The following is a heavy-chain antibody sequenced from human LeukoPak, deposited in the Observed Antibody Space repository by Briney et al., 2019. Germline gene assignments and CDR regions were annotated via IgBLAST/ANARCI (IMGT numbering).Heavy chain of an antibody. CDR1: GFTFSSYS. J-gene: IGHJ4*02. Sequence: GGSLRLSCAASGFTFSSYSMNWVRQAPGKGLEWVSYISSSSSTIYYADSVKGRFTISRNNAKNSLYLQMNSLRAEDTAVYYCARDNSSSWYPNFDYWGQGTLVTVSS. D-gene: IGHD6-13*01. CDR3: ARDNSSSWYPNFDY. CDR2: ISSSSSTI. V-gene: IGHV3-48*04.